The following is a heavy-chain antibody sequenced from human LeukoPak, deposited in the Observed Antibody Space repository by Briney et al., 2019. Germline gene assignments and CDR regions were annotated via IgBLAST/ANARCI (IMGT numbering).Heavy chain of an antibody. V-gene: IGHV3-11*01. J-gene: IGHJ4*02. Sequence: GSLRLSCAAPGFTFSDYYMSWLRQAPGKGLEWVSYISSSGSTIYYADSVKGRFTISRDNAKNSLYLQMNSLRAEDTAVYYCARSVTFGGVIVPFDYWGQGTLVTVSS. CDR3: ARSVTFGGVIVPFDY. CDR1: GFTFSDYY. D-gene: IGHD3-16*02. CDR2: ISSSGSTI.